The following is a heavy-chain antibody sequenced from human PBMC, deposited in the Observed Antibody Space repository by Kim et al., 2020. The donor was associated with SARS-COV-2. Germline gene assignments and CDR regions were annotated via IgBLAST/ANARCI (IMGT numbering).Heavy chain of an antibody. Sequence: GGSLRLSCDVSGFNMWTYDMHWVRQAPGKGLEWVAVISHDAKKDYYADSVKGRFTISRDNSRNTLFLQLRSLRPEDTAFYYCVRQTFYDFSSGYYFGFWGQGALVTVSS. D-gene: IGHD3-3*01. CDR1: GFNMWTYD. CDR3: VRQTFYDFSSGYYFGF. CDR2: ISHDAKKD. V-gene: IGHV3-30*03. J-gene: IGHJ4*02.